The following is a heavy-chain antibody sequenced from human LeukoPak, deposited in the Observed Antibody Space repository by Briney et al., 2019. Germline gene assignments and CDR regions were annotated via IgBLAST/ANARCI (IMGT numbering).Heavy chain of an antibody. CDR3: ARGVTPAAFDY. V-gene: IGHV3-53*01. CDR2: IYSGGST. CDR1: GFTVSSNY. J-gene: IGHJ4*02. D-gene: IGHD6-13*01. Sequence: GGSLRLSCAASGFTVSSNYMSWVRQAPGKGLEWVSVIYSGGSTYYADSVKGRFTISRDNSKNTLYLQMNSLRAEDTAVYYCARGVTPAAFDYWGQGTLVTVSS.